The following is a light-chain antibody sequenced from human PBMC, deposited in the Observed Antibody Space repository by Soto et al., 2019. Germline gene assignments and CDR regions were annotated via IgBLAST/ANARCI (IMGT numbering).Light chain of an antibody. CDR1: QSVSSY. J-gene: IGKJ4*01. Sequence: ELVLTQSPATLSLSPGERATLSCRASQSVSSYLAWYQQKPGQAPRLLIYDASNRATGIPARFSGSGSGTDFTLTISSLEPEDFAVYYCQQRSNWVTFGGGTKVDI. CDR3: QQRSNWVT. V-gene: IGKV3-11*01. CDR2: DAS.